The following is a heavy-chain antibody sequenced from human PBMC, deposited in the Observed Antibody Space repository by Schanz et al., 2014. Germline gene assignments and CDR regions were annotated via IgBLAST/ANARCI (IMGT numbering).Heavy chain of an antibody. Sequence: EVQLVESGGGLVQPGGSLRLSCAASGFTFRTYLMNWVRQAPGKGLEWVSFISSSSSTIYYADSVKGRFTISRDNAKNSLSLQMNSLRDEDKAVDDCAREGERKGMLPYYFDYWGQGALVTVSS. CDR2: ISSSSSTI. D-gene: IGHD3-10*01. CDR3: AREGERKGMLPYYFDY. J-gene: IGHJ4*02. V-gene: IGHV3-48*02. CDR1: GFTFRTYL.